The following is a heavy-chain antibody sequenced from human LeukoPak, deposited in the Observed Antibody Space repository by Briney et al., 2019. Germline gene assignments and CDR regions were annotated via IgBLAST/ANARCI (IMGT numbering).Heavy chain of an antibody. CDR2: IDWDDDK. D-gene: IGHD2-15*01. Sequence: SGPTLVKLTQTLTLTCTFSGFSLSTSGMRVSWIRQPPGKALEWLARIDWDDDKFHSTSLKTRLTISKDTSKDQVVLTMTNMDPVDTATYYCARTYCSAGSCYLLFDCWGQGTLVTVSS. V-gene: IGHV2-70*04. CDR1: GFSLSTSGMR. CDR3: ARTYCSAGSCYLLFDC. J-gene: IGHJ4*02.